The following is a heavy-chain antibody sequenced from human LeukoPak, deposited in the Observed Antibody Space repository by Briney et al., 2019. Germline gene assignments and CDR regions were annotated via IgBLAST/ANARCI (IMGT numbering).Heavy chain of an antibody. Sequence: GESLKISCKGSGYSFTSYWISWVRQMPGKGLEWMGRIDPSDSYTNYSPSFQGHVTISADKSISTAYLQWCSLKASDTAMYYCARHDGWLSHYWYFDLWGRGTLVTVSS. V-gene: IGHV5-10-1*01. CDR1: GYSFTSYW. J-gene: IGHJ2*01. D-gene: IGHD6-19*01. CDR3: ARHDGWLSHYWYFDL. CDR2: IDPSDSYT.